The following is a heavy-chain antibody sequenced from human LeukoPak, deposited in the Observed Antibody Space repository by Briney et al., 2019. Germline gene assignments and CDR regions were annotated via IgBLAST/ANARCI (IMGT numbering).Heavy chain of an antibody. J-gene: IGHJ6*03. CDR2: ISSSSSTI. V-gene: IGHV3-48*01. D-gene: IGHD6-6*01. Sequence: GGSLRLSCASSGLTFSSYTMNWVRQAPGKGLEWVSYISSSSSTIYYADSVKGRFTISRDNAKNSLYLQMNSLRAEDTAVYYCARGIAARPSSYYYYYMDVWGKGTTVTVSS. CDR3: ARGIAARPSSYYYYYMDV. CDR1: GLTFSSYT.